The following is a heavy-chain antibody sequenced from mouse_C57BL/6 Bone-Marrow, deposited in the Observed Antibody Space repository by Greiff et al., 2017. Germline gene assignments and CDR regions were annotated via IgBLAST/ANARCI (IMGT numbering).Heavy chain of an antibody. CDR3: ARMEVYPWFAY. J-gene: IGHJ3*01. CDR2: INPYNGGT. V-gene: IGHV1-19*01. CDR1: GYTFTDYY. Sequence: EVQLQQSGPVLVKPGASVKMSCKASGYTFTDYYMNWVKQSHGKSLEWIGVINPYNGGTSYNQKFKGKATLTVDKSSSTAYMELNSLTSGDSAVYYCARMEVYPWFAYWGQGTLVTVSA.